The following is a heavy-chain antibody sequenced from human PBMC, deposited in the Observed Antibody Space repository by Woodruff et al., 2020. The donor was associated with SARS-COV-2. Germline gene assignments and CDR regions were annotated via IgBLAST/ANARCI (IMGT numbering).Heavy chain of an antibody. J-gene: IGHJ6*01. V-gene: IGHV3-9*01. Sequence: SGSIGYADSVKGRFTISRDNAKNSLYLQMNSLRAEDTALYYCAKHGSPFYYYGSGSYTLGYYY. CDR2: SGSI. D-gene: IGHD3-10*01. CDR3: AKHGSPFYYYGSGSYTLGYYY.